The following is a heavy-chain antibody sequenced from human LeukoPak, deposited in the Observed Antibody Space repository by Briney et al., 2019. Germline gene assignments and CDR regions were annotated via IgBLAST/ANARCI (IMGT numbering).Heavy chain of an antibody. Sequence: SETLSLTCAVYGGSFSGYYWSWIRQPPGKGLEWIGEINHSGSTNYNPSLKSRVTISIDTSKNQFSLKLSSATAADTAVYYCARGRLWLVYYYYYYMDVWGKGTTVTVSS. J-gene: IGHJ6*03. V-gene: IGHV4-34*01. CDR2: INHSGST. CDR1: GGSFSGYY. CDR3: ARGRLWLVYYYYYYMDV. D-gene: IGHD5-18*01.